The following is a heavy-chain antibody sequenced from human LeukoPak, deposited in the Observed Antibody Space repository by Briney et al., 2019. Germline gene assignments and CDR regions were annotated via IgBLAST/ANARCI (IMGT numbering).Heavy chain of an antibody. CDR3: AREGSGSRPFDY. V-gene: IGHV4-4*07. CDR2: IYTSGST. J-gene: IGHJ4*02. CDR1: GGSISSYY. Sequence: SEALSLTCTVSGGSISSYYWSWIRQPAGKGLEWIGRIYTSGSTNYNPSLKSRVTMSVDTSKNQFSLMLNSVTAADTAVYYCAREGSGSRPFDYWGQGTLVTVSS. D-gene: IGHD3-10*01.